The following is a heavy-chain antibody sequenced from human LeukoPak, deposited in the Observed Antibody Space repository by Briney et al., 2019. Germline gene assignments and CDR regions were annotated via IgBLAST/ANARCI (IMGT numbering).Heavy chain of an antibody. CDR1: GFTVDSNY. CDR2: IWVNGVNK. Sequence: PGGSLRLSCAASGFTVDSNYLSWVRQAPGKGLEWVAVIWVNGVNKYYADSVKGRFTISRDNSKNTLYLQMNSLRAEDTAVYYCAKVPFTYYYDSSGYYDADYWGQGTLVTVSS. V-gene: IGHV3-33*06. CDR3: AKVPFTYYYDSSGYYDADY. D-gene: IGHD3-22*01. J-gene: IGHJ4*02.